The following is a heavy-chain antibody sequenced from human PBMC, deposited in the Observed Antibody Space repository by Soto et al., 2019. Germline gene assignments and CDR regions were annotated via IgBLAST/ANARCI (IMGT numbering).Heavy chain of an antibody. D-gene: IGHD2-15*01. CDR3: AKVGVVVADFDY. CDR2: ISGSGGST. Sequence: PGESLKISCKGSGYSFTSYAMSWVRQAPGKGLEWVSAISGSGGSTYYADSVKGRFTISRDNSKNTLYLQMNSLRAEDTAVYYCAKVGVVVADFDYWGQGTLVTVSS. CDR1: GYSFTSYA. J-gene: IGHJ4*02. V-gene: IGHV3-23*01.